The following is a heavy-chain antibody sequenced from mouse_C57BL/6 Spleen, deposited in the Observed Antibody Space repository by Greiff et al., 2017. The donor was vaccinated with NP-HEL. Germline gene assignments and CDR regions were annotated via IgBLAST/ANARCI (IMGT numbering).Heavy chain of an antibody. CDR2: ISYSGST. J-gene: IGHJ2*01. Sequence: DVQLQESGPGMVKPSQSLSLTCTVTGYSITSGYDWHWIRHFPGNKLEWMGYISYSGSTNYNPSLKSRISITHDTSKNHFFLKLNSVTTEDTATYYCAREGYGNYYFDYWGQGTTLTVSS. CDR1: GYSITSGYD. CDR3: AREGYGNYYFDY. D-gene: IGHD2-1*01. V-gene: IGHV3-1*01.